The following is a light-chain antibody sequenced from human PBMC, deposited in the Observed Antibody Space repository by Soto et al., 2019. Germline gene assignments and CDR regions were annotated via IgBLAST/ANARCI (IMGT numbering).Light chain of an antibody. CDR2: GAS. J-gene: IGKJ4*01. Sequence: ETLMTQSPATLSVSPGERATLSCRASQSVGNNLAWYQQKPGQAPRLLISGASARATGIPARFSGSGSGTYFTLTVSSLQSEDFAIYYCQQYNNWPLTFGGGTTVEIK. CDR1: QSVGNN. V-gene: IGKV3-15*01. CDR3: QQYNNWPLT.